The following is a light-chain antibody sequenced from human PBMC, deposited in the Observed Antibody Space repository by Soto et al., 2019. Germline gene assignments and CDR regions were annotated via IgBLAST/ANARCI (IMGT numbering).Light chain of an antibody. V-gene: IGKV1-9*01. CDR1: QGIINY. CDR2: GAS. Sequence: IQLTQSPSSLSASVGDRVTITCRASQGIINYLAWYKQKPGKAPKLLIYGASTLQSGVPSRFVSSGAGTDFPLTVSILQPEEFATYFCQQLFMYSPTLGAGTKVDSK. CDR3: QQLFMYSPT. J-gene: IGKJ3*01.